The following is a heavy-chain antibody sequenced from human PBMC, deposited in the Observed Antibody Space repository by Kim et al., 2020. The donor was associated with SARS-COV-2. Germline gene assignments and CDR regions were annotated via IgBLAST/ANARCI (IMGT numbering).Heavy chain of an antibody. D-gene: IGHD6-19*01. CDR3: ARGLPSGWSDIVF. Sequence: GGSLRLSCAASGFTFSSYSMNWVRQAPGKGLEWISSISSSGSYIYYADSMKGRFTISRDNARTSLYLQMNSLRAEDTAVYYCARGLPSGWSDIVFWGHGT. J-gene: IGHJ4*01. CDR2: ISSSGSYI. CDR1: GFTFSSYS. V-gene: IGHV3-21*01.